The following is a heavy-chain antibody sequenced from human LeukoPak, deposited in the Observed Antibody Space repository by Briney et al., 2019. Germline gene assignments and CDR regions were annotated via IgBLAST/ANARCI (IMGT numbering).Heavy chain of an antibody. V-gene: IGHV4-39*01. CDR2: IYYSGST. D-gene: IGHD6-6*01. CDR3: ARQLRGSSSLFDP. CDR1: GGSISSSSYY. Sequence: SETLSLTCTVSGGSISSSSYYWGWIRQPPGKGLEWIGSIYYSGSTYYNPSLKSRVTISVDTSKNQSSLKLSSVTAADTAVYYCARQLRGSSSLFDPWGQGTLVTVSS. J-gene: IGHJ5*02.